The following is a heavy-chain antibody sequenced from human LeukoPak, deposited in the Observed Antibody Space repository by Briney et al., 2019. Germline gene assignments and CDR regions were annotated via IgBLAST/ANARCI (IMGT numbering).Heavy chain of an antibody. Sequence: SETLSLACTVSGGSISSYYWSWTRQPPGKGLEWIGYIYYSGSTNYNPSLKSRVTISVDTSKNQFSLKLSSVTAADTAVYYCARHAVEMATMDYFDYWGQGTLVTVSS. D-gene: IGHD5-24*01. V-gene: IGHV4-59*08. CDR2: IYYSGST. CDR1: GGSISSYY. CDR3: ARHAVEMATMDYFDY. J-gene: IGHJ4*02.